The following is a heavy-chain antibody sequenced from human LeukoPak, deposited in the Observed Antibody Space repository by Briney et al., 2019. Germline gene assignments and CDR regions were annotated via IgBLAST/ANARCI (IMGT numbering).Heavy chain of an antibody. CDR2: IRGRGGAT. CDR1: GFTFSSYA. V-gene: IGHV3-23*01. D-gene: IGHD3-3*01. Sequence: PGGSLRLSCTASGFTFSSYAMTWVRQSPGKGLEWVSTIRGRGGATDHADSVRGRFTISRDNSKNTLYLQMNNLRVEDTAVYYCATESGYYFDSWGQGTLVTVSS. J-gene: IGHJ4*02. CDR3: ATESGYYFDS.